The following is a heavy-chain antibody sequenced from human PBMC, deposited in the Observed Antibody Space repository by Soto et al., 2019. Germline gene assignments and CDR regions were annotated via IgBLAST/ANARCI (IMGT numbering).Heavy chain of an antibody. Sequence: PSETLSLTCAVSGGSISSGGYSWSWIRQPPGKGLEWIGYIYHSGSTYYNPSLKSRVTISVDRSKNQFSLKLSSVTAADTAVYYCASMNHYGSGSYHDAFDIWGQGTMVTVSS. CDR3: ASMNHYGSGSYHDAFDI. D-gene: IGHD3-10*01. CDR1: GGSISSGGYS. V-gene: IGHV4-30-2*01. J-gene: IGHJ3*02. CDR2: IYHSGST.